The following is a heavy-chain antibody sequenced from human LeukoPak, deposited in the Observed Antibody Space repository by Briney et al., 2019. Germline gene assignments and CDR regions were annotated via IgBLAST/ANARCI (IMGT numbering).Heavy chain of an antibody. CDR3: TRQYDYVWGSYPGLGAFDI. CDR2: IRSKANSYAT. J-gene: IGHJ3*02. Sequence: PGGALRLSCAASGFTFSGSAIHWVRQASGKGLEWVARIRSKANSYATAYAASGKGRFTISRDDSKNTAYLQMNSLKTEDTAVYYCTRQYDYVWGSYPGLGAFDIWGQGTMDTVSS. V-gene: IGHV3-73*01. D-gene: IGHD3-16*01. CDR1: GFTFSGSA.